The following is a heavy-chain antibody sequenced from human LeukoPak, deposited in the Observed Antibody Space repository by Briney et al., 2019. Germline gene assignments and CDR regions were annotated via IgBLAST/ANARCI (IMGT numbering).Heavy chain of an antibody. Sequence: PSETLSLTCTVSGGSISTYYWSWIRQPPGKGLEWIGYIYYSGSTNYNPSLKSRLTISLDTSKNQFPLNLSSVTAADTAVYYCAREGDKYANWFDTWGQGTLVTVSS. CDR3: AREGDKYANWFDT. J-gene: IGHJ5*02. V-gene: IGHV4-59*01. CDR2: IYYSGST. CDR1: GGSISTYY. D-gene: IGHD2-8*01.